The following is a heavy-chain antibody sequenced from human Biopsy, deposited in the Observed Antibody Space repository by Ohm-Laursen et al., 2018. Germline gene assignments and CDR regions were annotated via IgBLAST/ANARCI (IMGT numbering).Heavy chain of an antibody. CDR2: IYHTGIT. CDR1: DGSISNIINY. V-gene: IGHV4-39*01. D-gene: IGHD3-10*01. Sequence: GTLSLTCTVTDGSISNIINYWGWIRQPLGKGLEWLGSIYHTGITAYNPSLKSPVPISVDTSNNQSSLNLSSLTAADTAVYYCARHSFGSGRDFWGQGTLVTVSS. J-gene: IGHJ4*02. CDR3: ARHSFGSGRDF.